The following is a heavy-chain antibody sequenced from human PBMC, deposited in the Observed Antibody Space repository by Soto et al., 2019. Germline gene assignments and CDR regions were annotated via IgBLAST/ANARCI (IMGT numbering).Heavy chain of an antibody. CDR2: ISYDGRDK. Sequence: ESGGGVVQPGRSLRLSCAASGFTFSSYAMHWVRQAPGTGLEWVAVISYDGRDKYYPDSVKGRFTISRDNSKNTLYLQMNSLRAEDTAVYYCARSAGGSYPQYDYWGQGTLFTVSS. CDR1: GFTFSSYA. CDR3: ARSAGGSYPQYDY. J-gene: IGHJ4*02. D-gene: IGHD1-26*01. V-gene: IGHV3-30*04.